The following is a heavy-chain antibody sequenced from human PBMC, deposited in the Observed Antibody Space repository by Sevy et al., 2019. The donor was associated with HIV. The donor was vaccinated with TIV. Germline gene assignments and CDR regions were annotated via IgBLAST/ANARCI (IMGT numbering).Heavy chain of an antibody. Sequence: GGSLRLSCAASGFTFSSYWMSWVRQAPGKGLEWVANIKQDGSDKYYVDSVKGRFTISRDNAKNSLYLQMNSLRVEDTAVYYCASPASKGFDPWGQGTLVTVSS. CDR2: IKQDGSDK. J-gene: IGHJ5*02. CDR1: GFTFSSYW. V-gene: IGHV3-7*03. CDR3: ASPASKGFDP. D-gene: IGHD6-25*01.